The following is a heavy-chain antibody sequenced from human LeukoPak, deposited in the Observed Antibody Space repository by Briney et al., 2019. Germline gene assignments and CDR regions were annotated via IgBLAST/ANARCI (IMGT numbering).Heavy chain of an antibody. D-gene: IGHD3-9*01. J-gene: IGHJ6*02. CDR3: ARGTPRLRYFDWFPGDV. Sequence: PSETLSLTCAVSGDSIISSNWWSWVRQPPGKGLEWIGEINHSGSTNYNPSLKSRVTISVDTSKNQFSLKLSSVTAADTAVYYCARGTPRLRYFDWFPGDVWGQGTTVTVSS. CDR1: GDSIISSNW. V-gene: IGHV4-4*02. CDR2: INHSGST.